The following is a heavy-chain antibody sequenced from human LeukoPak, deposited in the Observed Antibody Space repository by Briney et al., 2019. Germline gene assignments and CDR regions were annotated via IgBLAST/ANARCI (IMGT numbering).Heavy chain of an antibody. CDR1: GFIFSSYW. CDR2: INTDGSST. J-gene: IGHJ4*02. D-gene: IGHD3-16*01. CDR3: ARDPGGVKSSVITPPHYFDH. Sequence: GGSLRLSCAASGFIFSSYWMHWVRHAPGKGLAWVSRINTDGSSTSYADSVKGRFTISRDNAKNTLYLQMNSLRAEDTAVYYCARDPGGVKSSVITPPHYFDHWGEGSLVIVSS. V-gene: IGHV3-74*01.